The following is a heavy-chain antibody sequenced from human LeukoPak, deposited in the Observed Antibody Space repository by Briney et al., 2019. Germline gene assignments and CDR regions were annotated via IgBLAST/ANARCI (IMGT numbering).Heavy chain of an antibody. D-gene: IGHD2-15*01. V-gene: IGHV3-23*01. J-gene: IGHJ4*02. CDR1: GFTFSSYA. CDR3: ATIGYCSGGSCYSAYFDY. CDR2: ISGSGGST. Sequence: GGSLRLSCAASGFTFSSYAMSWVRQAPGKGLEWVSAISGSGGSTYYADSVKGRFTISRDNSKNTLYLQMNSLRAEDTAVYYCATIGYCSGGSCYSAYFDYWGRGTLVTVSS.